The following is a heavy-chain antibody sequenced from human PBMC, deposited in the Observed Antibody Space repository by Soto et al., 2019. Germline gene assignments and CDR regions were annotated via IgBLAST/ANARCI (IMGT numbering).Heavy chain of an antibody. CDR1: GFTFSSYS. CDR3: ARDLLRFLEWLPYYYYGMDV. V-gene: IGHV3-21*01. CDR2: ISSSSSYI. D-gene: IGHD3-3*01. J-gene: IGHJ6*02. Sequence: PGGSLRLSCAASGFTFSSYSMNWVRQAPGKGLEWVSSISSSSSYIYYADSVKGRFTISRDNAKNSLYLQMNSLRAEDTAVYHCARDLLRFLEWLPYYYYGMDVWGQGTTVTVSS.